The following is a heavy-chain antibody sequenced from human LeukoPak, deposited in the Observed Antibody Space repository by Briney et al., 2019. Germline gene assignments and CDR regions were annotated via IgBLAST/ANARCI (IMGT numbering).Heavy chain of an antibody. Sequence: TPSETLSLTCTVSGGSISSYYWSRIRRPPGKGLEWIGYIYYSGSTNYNPSLKSRVTISVDTSKNQFSLKLSSVTAADTAVYYCARDRSGEIAGNRDDAFDIWGQGTMVTVSS. J-gene: IGHJ3*02. D-gene: IGHD6-13*01. CDR1: GGSISSYY. CDR3: ARDRSGEIAGNRDDAFDI. CDR2: IYYSGST. V-gene: IGHV4-59*01.